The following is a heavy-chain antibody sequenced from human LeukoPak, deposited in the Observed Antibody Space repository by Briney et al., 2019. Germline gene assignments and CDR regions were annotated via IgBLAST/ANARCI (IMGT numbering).Heavy chain of an antibody. Sequence: GASVKVSCKASGYTFTSYDINWVRQATGQGLEWMGWIIPIFGTANYAQKFQGRVTITADESTSTAYMELSSLRSEDTAVYYCARSYSSSWRINYYYYMDVWGKGTTVTISS. CDR2: IIPIFGTA. J-gene: IGHJ6*03. CDR3: ARSYSSSWRINYYYYMDV. CDR1: GYTFTSYD. D-gene: IGHD6-13*01. V-gene: IGHV1-69*13.